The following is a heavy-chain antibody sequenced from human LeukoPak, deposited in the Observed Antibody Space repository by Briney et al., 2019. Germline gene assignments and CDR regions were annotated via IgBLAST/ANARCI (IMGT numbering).Heavy chain of an antibody. CDR1: GVSISSYY. J-gene: IGHJ4*02. CDR3: ASARGRNYYGSGSYSSHDY. D-gene: IGHD3-10*01. CDR2: IYTSGST. V-gene: IGHV4-4*07. Sequence: PSETLSLTCTVSGVSISSYYWSWIRQPAGKGLEWIGRIYTSGSTNYNPSLKSRVTISVDTSKNQFSLKLSSVTAADTAVYYCASARGRNYYGSGSYSSHDYWGQGTLVTVSS.